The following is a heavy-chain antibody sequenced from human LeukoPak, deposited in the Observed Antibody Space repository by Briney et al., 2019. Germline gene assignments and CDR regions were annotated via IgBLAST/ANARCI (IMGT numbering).Heavy chain of an antibody. CDR2: IWYDGSYK. CDR1: GFTFSSHG. D-gene: IGHD2-21*02. J-gene: IGHJ4*02. CDR3: ARGVVTTGGDYFDY. V-gene: IGHV3-33*01. Sequence: PGRSLRLSCAASGFTFSSHGFHWVRQAPGKGLEWVALIWYDGSYKYYADSVKGRFTVSKDNSKSTLYLQMNSLRAEDTAVYYCARGVVTTGGDYFDYWGQGTLVTVSS.